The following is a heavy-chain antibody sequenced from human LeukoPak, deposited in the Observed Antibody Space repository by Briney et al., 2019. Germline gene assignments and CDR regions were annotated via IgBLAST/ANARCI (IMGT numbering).Heavy chain of an antibody. V-gene: IGHV3-7*05. CDR2: IKQDASVE. CDR1: GFTFSSYW. D-gene: IGHD6-6*01. J-gene: IGHJ4*02. CDR3: ARIGYSSSSFDF. Sequence: GGSLRLSCAASGFTFSSYWMSWVRQAPGKGLEWVANIKQDASVEYYVVSVKGRFTISRDNAKESLYLQMNSLRAEDTAVYYCARIGYSSSSFDFWGQGTLVTVSS.